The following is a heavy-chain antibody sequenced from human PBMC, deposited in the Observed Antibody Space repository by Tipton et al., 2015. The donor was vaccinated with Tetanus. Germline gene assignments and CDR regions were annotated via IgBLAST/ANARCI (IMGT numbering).Heavy chain of an antibody. CDR2: TYYSGST. D-gene: IGHD3-16*01. CDR1: GGSISSYY. CDR3: ARGGLGEVGY. Sequence: TLSLTCTVSGGSISSYYWSWILQPPGKGLEWIGYTYYSGSTNYNPSLKSRVTISVDTSKNQFSLKLSSVTAADTAVYYCARGGLGEVGYWGQGTLVTVSS. J-gene: IGHJ4*02. V-gene: IGHV4-59*01.